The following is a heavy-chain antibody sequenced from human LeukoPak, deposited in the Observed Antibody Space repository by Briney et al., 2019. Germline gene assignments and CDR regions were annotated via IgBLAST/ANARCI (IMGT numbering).Heavy chain of an antibody. CDR3: ARNVDYYGSGSLDY. J-gene: IGHJ4*02. Sequence: ASVKVSCKASGGTFSSYAISWVRQAPEQGLEWMGGIIPIFGTANYAQKFQGRATITADESTSTAYMELSSLRSEDTAVYYCARNVDYYGSGSLDYWGQGTLVTVSS. V-gene: IGHV1-69*13. D-gene: IGHD3-10*01. CDR2: IIPIFGTA. CDR1: GGTFSSYA.